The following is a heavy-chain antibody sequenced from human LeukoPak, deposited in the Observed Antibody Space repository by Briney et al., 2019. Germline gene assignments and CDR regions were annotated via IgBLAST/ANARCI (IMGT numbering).Heavy chain of an antibody. J-gene: IGHJ4*02. CDR3: ARDRRGGNFFDY. CDR1: GGSISSGGYY. D-gene: IGHD4-23*01. CDR2: IFYSGST. Sequence: SETLSLTCTVSGGSISSGGYYWSWIRQHPGKGLEWIGFIFYSGSTYYNPSLKSRVTMSVDTSKNQFSLKLSSVTAADTAMYYCARDRRGGNFFDYWGQGTLVSVSS. V-gene: IGHV4-31*03.